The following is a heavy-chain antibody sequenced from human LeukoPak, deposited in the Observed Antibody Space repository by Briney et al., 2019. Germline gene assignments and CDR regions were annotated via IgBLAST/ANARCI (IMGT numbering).Heavy chain of an antibody. D-gene: IGHD2-2*01. J-gene: IGHJ4*02. V-gene: IGHV3-30*02. CDR2: RRYDESDK. CDR1: GFTFSSYG. Sequence: PGGSLRLSCAASGFTFSSYGMHWIRQAPGKGLEWVAFRRYDESDKYYADSVKGRFTISRDNSKNTLYLQMNSLRTEDTAVYHCVKSPLGDCSNTRCSVRWGQRILVTLSS. CDR3: VKSPLGDCSNTRCSVR.